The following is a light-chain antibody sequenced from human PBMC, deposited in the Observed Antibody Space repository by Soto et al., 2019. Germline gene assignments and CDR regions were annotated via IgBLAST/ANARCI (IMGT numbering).Light chain of an antibody. CDR1: QSVSSY. V-gene: IGKV3-11*01. J-gene: IGKJ3*01. CDR2: DAS. Sequence: EIVLTQSPATLSVSLGERATLSCRASQSVSSYLAWYQQKPGQAPRLLIYDASTRTTGIPSRFSGSGSGTDLTLPISSLEPEEFAVYYCQQRSNWPLFTFGPGTKVDIK. CDR3: QQRSNWPLFT.